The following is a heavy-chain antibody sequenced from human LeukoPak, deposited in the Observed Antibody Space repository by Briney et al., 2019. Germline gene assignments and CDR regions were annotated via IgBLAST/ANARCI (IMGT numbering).Heavy chain of an antibody. D-gene: IGHD3-16*01. Sequence: PGGSLRLSCAASGFTFHDYAMHWVCQAPGKGLEWVSLISGDGHNTYYADSVKGRFTISRDNSKNTLYLQMNSLRAEDTAVYYCANGGGAATGRSVPWFDPWGQGTLVTVSS. J-gene: IGHJ5*02. CDR1: GFTFHDYA. CDR3: ANGGGAATGRSVPWFDP. CDR2: ISGDGHNT. V-gene: IGHV3-23*01.